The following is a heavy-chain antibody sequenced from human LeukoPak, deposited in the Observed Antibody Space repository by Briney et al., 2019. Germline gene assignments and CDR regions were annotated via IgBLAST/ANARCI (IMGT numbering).Heavy chain of an antibody. Sequence: GGSLRLSCAASGFTFDDYTMHWVRQAPGKGLEWVSAISGSGGSTYYADSVKGRFTISRDNSKNTLYLQMNSLRAEDTAVYYCARVAAAASIWGQGTMVTVSS. D-gene: IGHD6-13*01. CDR1: GFTFDDYT. J-gene: IGHJ3*02. V-gene: IGHV3-23*01. CDR2: ISGSGGST. CDR3: ARVAAAASI.